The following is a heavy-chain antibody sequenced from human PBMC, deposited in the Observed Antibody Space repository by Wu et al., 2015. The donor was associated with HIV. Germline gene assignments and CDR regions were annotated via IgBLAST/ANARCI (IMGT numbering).Heavy chain of an antibody. CDR2: IIPIFGTA. CDR1: GGTFSSYA. CDR3: ARAPRGSSGWTSEQDYYYGMDV. Sequence: QVQLVQSGAEVKKPGSSVKVSCKASGGTFSSYAISWVRQAPGQGLEWMGRIIPIFGTANYAQKFQGRVTITADESTSTAYMELSSLRSEDTAVYYCARAPRGSSGWTSEQDYYYGMDVWGQGTTGHRLL. D-gene: IGHD6-19*01. J-gene: IGHJ6*02. V-gene: IGHV1-69*13.